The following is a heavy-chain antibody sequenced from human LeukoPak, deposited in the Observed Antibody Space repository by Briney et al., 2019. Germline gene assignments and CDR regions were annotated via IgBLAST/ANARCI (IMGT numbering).Heavy chain of an antibody. V-gene: IGHV4-30-2*01. D-gene: IGHD3-10*01. CDR2: IYHSGST. CDR3: ASYYYGSGSYYPTTDY. J-gene: IGHJ4*02. Sequence: SQTLSLTCTVSGGSISSGGYYWSWIRQPPGKGLEWIGYIYHSGSTYYNPSLKSRVTISVDRSKNQFSLKLSSVTAADTAVYYCASYYYGSGSYYPTTDYWGQGTLVTVSS. CDR1: GGSISSGGYY.